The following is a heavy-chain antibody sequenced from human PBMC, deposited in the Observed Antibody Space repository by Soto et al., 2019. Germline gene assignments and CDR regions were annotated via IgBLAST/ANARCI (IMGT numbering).Heavy chain of an antibody. CDR3: ARAWGWTVRPTFDY. Sequence: SLTCTVSGGSVRSGSYYWSWIRQPPGKGLEWIGYIYYSGSTNYNPSLKSRVTISVDTSKNQFSLKLSSVTAADTAVYYCARAWGWTVRPTFDYLGQGTLLTVFS. D-gene: IGHD3-16*01. J-gene: IGHJ4*02. V-gene: IGHV4-61*01. CDR2: IYYSGST. CDR1: GGSVRSGSYY.